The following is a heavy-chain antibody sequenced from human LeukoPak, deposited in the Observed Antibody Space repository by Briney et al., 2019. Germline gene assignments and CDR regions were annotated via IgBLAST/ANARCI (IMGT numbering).Heavy chain of an antibody. CDR3: ARAFNTGNYHQYYFEY. V-gene: IGHV4-61*01. Sequence: SETLSLTCTVSGGSVSSGSYYWSRIRQPPGKGLEWIGYIYYSGSTNYNPSLKSRVTISVDTSKNQFSLKLNSVTAADTAVYYCARAFNTGNYHQYYFEYWGQGTLVTVSS. CDR1: GGSVSSGSYY. CDR2: IYYSGST. J-gene: IGHJ4*02. D-gene: IGHD1-7*01.